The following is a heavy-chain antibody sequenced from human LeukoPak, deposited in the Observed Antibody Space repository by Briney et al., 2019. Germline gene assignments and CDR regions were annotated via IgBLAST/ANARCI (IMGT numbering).Heavy chain of an antibody. V-gene: IGHV1-2*06. J-gene: IGHJ4*02. CDR1: GYTSTGYY. D-gene: IGHD3-16*01. CDR2: INPNSGGT. Sequence: ASVKVSCKASGYTSTGYYMHWVRQAPGQGLEWMGRINPNSGGTNYAQKFQGRVTMTRDTSISTAYMEQSRLRSDDTAVYYCARISVSGSPYWGQGTLVTVSS. CDR3: ARISVSGSPY.